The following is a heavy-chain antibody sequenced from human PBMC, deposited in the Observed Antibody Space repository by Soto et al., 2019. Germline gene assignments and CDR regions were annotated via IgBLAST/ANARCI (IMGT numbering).Heavy chain of an antibody. D-gene: IGHD2-15*01. CDR2: ISGSGGST. CDR3: AKPRDYCSGGSCLPAAFDI. Sequence: PGGSLRLSCAASGFTFSSYAMSWVRQAPGKGLEWVSAISGSGGSTYYADSVKGRFTISRDNSRNTLYLQMNSLRAEDTAVYYCAKPRDYCSGGSCLPAAFDIWGQGTMVT. CDR1: GFTFSSYA. J-gene: IGHJ3*02. V-gene: IGHV3-23*01.